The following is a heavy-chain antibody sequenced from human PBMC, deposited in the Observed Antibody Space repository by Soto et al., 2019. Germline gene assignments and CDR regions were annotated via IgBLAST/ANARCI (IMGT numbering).Heavy chain of an antibody. Sequence: SETLSLTCAVSGGSISTAGYSWTWIRQSPGKGLEWIGYIFHTGSTYFHPSLRSRVAISIDRANNQFSLSLSSVTAADTAVYYCARDNRLGTYYFDPWGQGTLVTVSS. V-gene: IGHV4-30-2*06. CDR1: GGSISTAGYS. J-gene: IGHJ4*02. D-gene: IGHD7-27*01. CDR2: IFHTGST. CDR3: ARDNRLGTYYFDP.